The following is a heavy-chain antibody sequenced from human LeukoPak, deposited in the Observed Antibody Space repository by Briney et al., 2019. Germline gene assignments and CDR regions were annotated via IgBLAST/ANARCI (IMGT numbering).Heavy chain of an antibody. V-gene: IGHV4-30-4*01. D-gene: IGHD2-2*01. J-gene: IGHJ5*02. CDR3: ARGVVPGDLYNWFDP. CDR2: IYYSGSS. CDR1: GGSISNSEYY. Sequence: SQTLSLTCTVSGGSISNSEYYWSWSRQSPGKGLEWSGYIYYSGSSYYNPSLKSRLTISVDTSKNQFSLKMISVTAADTAVYYCARGVVPGDLYNWFDPWGQGTLVTVSS.